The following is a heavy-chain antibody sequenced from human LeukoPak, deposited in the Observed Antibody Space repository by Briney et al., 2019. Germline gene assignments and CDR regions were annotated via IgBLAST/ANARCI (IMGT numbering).Heavy chain of an antibody. CDR1: GFTVSSNY. CDR3: ARTTTGGNYDY. CDR2: IYSGGST. V-gene: IGHV3-66*02. Sequence: PGGSLRLSCAASGFTVSSNYMSWVRQAPGKGLEWVSVIYSGGSTYYADSVKGRFTISRDNSKNTLYLQMNSLRAEDTALYYCARTTTGGNYDYWGQGTLVTVSS. J-gene: IGHJ4*02. D-gene: IGHD4-23*01.